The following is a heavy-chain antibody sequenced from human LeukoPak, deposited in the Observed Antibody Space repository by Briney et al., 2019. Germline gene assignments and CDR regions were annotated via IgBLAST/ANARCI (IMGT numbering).Heavy chain of an antibody. CDR3: ARSYYYDTSGYYYISLGY. Sequence: GGSLRLSCAASGFTVSSNYMSWVRQAPGKGLEWVSVIYSGGSTYYADSVKGRFTISRDNAKKSLYLQMNNLRDEDTAVYYCARSYYYDTSGYYYISLGYWGQGTLVTVSS. D-gene: IGHD3-22*01. V-gene: IGHV3-66*01. CDR1: GFTVSSNY. J-gene: IGHJ4*02. CDR2: IYSGGST.